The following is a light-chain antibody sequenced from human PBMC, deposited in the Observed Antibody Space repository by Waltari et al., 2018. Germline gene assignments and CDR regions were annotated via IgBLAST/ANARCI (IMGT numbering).Light chain of an antibody. Sequence: DIQMTPSPSTLSSSVGDRVTITCRASQSVNDWLAWYQQKPGKAPNLLIYKTSNLESGVPSRFSGSGSGTEFTLTISRRKKEEGEAYYCQQTQWTFGQGTKGEIK. CDR2: KTS. CDR3: QQTQWT. V-gene: IGKV1-5*03. J-gene: IGKJ1*01. CDR1: QSVNDW.